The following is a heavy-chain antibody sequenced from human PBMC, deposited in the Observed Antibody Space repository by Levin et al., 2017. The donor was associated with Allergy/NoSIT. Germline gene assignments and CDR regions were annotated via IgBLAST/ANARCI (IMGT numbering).Heavy chain of an antibody. J-gene: IGHJ4*02. CDR1: GFTFSDYG. D-gene: IGHD6-13*01. Sequence: GESLKISCAASGFTFSDYGMHWVRQAPGKGLEWVAFIWYDGSNKYYADSVKGRFTISRDNSKSTLSLQMNSLRAEDTAVYYCARDPTYSSRWTFDYWGQGTLVTVSS. CDR3: ARDPTYSSRWTFDY. CDR2: IWYDGSNK. V-gene: IGHV3-33*01.